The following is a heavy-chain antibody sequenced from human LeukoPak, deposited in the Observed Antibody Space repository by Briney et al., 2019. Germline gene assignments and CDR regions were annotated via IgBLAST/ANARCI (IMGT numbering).Heavy chain of an antibody. J-gene: IGHJ4*02. CDR3: ARLKAAAGSNFDY. CDR2: INWNGGST. V-gene: IGHV3-20*04. D-gene: IGHD6-13*01. CDR1: GFTFDDYG. Sequence: GGSLRLSCAPSGFTFDDYGMSWVRQAPGKGLEWVSGINWNGGSTSYADSVKGRFTISRDTAKNSLYLQMNSLRAEDTALYYCARLKAAAGSNFDYWGQGTLVTVSS.